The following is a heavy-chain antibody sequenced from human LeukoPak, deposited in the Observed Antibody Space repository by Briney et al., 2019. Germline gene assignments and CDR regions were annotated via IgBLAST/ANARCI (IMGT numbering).Heavy chain of an antibody. V-gene: IGHV3-7*01. CDR3: ARVAYSSGWRRGDY. J-gene: IGHJ4*02. Sequence: GGSLRLSCAASGFTFSSYWMSWVRQAPGKGLEWMANIKQDGSEKYYVDSVKGRFTISRDNAKNSLYLQMNSLRAEDTAVYYCARVAYSSGWRRGDYWGQGTLVTVSS. CDR2: IKQDGSEK. CDR1: GFTFSSYW. D-gene: IGHD6-19*01.